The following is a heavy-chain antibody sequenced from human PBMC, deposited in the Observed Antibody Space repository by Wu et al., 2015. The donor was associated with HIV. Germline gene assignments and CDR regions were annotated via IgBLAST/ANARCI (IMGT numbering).Heavy chain of an antibody. Sequence: HLVQSGAEVKRPGASVRVSCRTSGYSFTAYYIHWVRQAPGQGLEWMGRLNPNTGGADSSQKFQGRVTLTRDTSINTAYMDLRRLRVDDSATYYCASGIQAGGANYWGQGTLVTVSS. D-gene: IGHD2-21*01. CDR2: LNPNTGGA. CDR3: ASGIQAGGANY. V-gene: IGHV1-2*02. CDR1: GYSFTAYY. J-gene: IGHJ4*02.